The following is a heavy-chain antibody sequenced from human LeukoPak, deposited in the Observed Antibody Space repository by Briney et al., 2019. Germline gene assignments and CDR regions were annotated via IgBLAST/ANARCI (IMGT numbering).Heavy chain of an antibody. CDR1: GFAFSTYT. V-gene: IGHV3-48*01. CDR2: ISSSSSNI. Sequence: PGGSLRLSCAASGFAFSTYTMNWVRQAPGKGLEWISHISSSSSNIYYADSVKGRFTISRDNARDSLYLQMNSLRVEDTAVYYCARIKAGYSYEGTGCFFDYWGQGTLVTVSS. D-gene: IGHD3-22*01. CDR3: ARIKAGYSYEGTGCFFDY. J-gene: IGHJ4*02.